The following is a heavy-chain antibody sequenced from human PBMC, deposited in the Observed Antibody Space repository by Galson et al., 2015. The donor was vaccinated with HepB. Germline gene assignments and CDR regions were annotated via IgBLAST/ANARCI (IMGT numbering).Heavy chain of an antibody. CDR2: IIPILGIA. J-gene: IGHJ4*02. Sequence: SVKVSCKASGGTFSSYTISWVRQAPGQGLEWMGRIIPILGIANYAQKFQGRVTITADKSTSTAYMELSSLRSEDTAVYYCARVPFSASGGSDYWGQGTLVTVSS. V-gene: IGHV1-69*02. D-gene: IGHD2-15*01. CDR1: GGTFSSYT. CDR3: ARVPFSASGGSDY.